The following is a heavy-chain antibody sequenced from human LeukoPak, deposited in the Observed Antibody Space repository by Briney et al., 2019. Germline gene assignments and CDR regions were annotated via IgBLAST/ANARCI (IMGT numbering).Heavy chain of an antibody. V-gene: IGHV1-46*01. CDR2: INPSGGST. D-gene: IGHD3-16*01. Sequence: ASVTVSFKASGYTFTSYYMHWVRQAPGQGLEWMGIINPSGGSTSYAQKFQGRVTMTRDTSTSTVYMELSSLRSEDTAVYYCARDNADGNDAARNWFDPWGQGTLVTVSS. CDR3: ARDNADGNDAARNWFDP. CDR1: GYTFTSYY. J-gene: IGHJ5*02.